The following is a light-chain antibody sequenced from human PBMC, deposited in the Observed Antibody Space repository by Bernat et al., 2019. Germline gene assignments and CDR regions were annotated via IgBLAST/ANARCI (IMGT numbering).Light chain of an antibody. CDR2: SDS. V-gene: IGLV3-21*04. CDR1: NIGTKS. Sequence: SYVLTQPPSVSVAPGRTARITCGGTNIGTKSVHWYEQKPGQAPVLVIYSDSGRPSGIPERFSASNSGNTAILTISSVEAGDEADYYCQVWDTTTAQYVFGTGTKVTVL. J-gene: IGLJ1*01. CDR3: QVWDTTTAQYV.